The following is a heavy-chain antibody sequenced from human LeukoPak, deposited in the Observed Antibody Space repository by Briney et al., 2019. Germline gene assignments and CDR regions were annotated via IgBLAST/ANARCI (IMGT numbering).Heavy chain of an antibody. V-gene: IGHV4-59*01. CDR2: IYYSGST. CDR3: ARGTYGSSWQLEHFDY. J-gene: IGHJ4*02. Sequence: PSETLSLTCTVSGGSTSSYYWSWIRQPPGKGLEWIGYIYYSGSTNYNPSLKSRVTISVDTSKNQFSLKLSSLTAADTAVYYCARGTYGSSWQLEHFDYWGQGTLVTVSS. CDR1: GGSTSSYY. D-gene: IGHD6-13*01.